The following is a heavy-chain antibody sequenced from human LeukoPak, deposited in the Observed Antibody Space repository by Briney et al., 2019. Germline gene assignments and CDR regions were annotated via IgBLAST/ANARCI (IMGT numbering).Heavy chain of an antibody. V-gene: IGHV3-74*01. CDR3: ARSPIAYCGSTRCYTLGYDQ. D-gene: IGHD2-2*02. J-gene: IGHJ4*02. Sequence: PGGSLRLSCAASGFTFSTYWMHWVRQAPGKGLVWVSRINTDGSSTSYAESVKGRFTISRDNAKNTLYLQMNSLSAEDTAVYYCARSPIAYCGSTRCYTLGYDQWGQGTLITVSS. CDR1: GFTFSTYW. CDR2: INTDGSST.